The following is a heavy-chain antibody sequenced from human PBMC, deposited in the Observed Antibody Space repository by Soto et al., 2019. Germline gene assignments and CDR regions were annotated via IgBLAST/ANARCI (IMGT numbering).Heavy chain of an antibody. Sequence: GGSLRLSCAASGFTFSSYAMHWVRQAPGKGLEWVAVISYDGSNKYYADSVKGRFTISRDNSKNTLYLQMNSLRAEDTAVYYCARGKMGLGHYFDYWGQGTLVTVSS. CDR2: ISYDGSNK. D-gene: IGHD6-19*01. J-gene: IGHJ4*02. CDR3: ARGKMGLGHYFDY. V-gene: IGHV3-30-3*01. CDR1: GFTFSSYA.